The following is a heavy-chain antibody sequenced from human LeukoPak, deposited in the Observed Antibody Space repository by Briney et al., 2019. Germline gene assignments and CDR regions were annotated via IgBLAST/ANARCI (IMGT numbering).Heavy chain of an antibody. V-gene: IGHV4-34*01. CDR2: INHSGST. D-gene: IGHD2-15*01. CDR3: ARRRGPSSKYCSGGSCYSGWFDP. Sequence: PSETLSLTCAVYGGSFSGYYWSWIRQPPGKGLEWIGEINHSGSTNYNPSLKSRVTISVDTSKNQFSLKLSSVTAADTAVYYCARRRGPSSKYCSGGSCYSGWFDPWGQGTLVTVSS. J-gene: IGHJ5*02. CDR1: GGSFSGYY.